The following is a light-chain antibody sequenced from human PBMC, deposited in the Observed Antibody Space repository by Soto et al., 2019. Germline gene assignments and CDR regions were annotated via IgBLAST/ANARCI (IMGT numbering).Light chain of an antibody. J-gene: IGKJ5*01. CDR1: QGISNY. CDR2: AAS. Sequence: IQITQSPSSLSASIRARFTITCRASQGISNYLAWYQQKPGILPKLLIYAASTLQSGVPSRFSGSGSGTDFTLTISSLQPEDVASYYCQNHDSAPITFGQGTRLEIK. V-gene: IGKV1-27*01. CDR3: QNHDSAPIT.